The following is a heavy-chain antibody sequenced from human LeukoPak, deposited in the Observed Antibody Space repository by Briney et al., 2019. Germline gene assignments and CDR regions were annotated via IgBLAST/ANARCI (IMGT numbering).Heavy chain of an antibody. D-gene: IGHD3-10*01. CDR3: AKGIITMVRGVILDAGYSDY. V-gene: IGHV3-23*01. CDR2: ISGSGGST. Sequence: GRSLRLSCAASGFTFSSYGMHWVRQAPGKGLEWVSAISGSGGSTYYADSVKGRFTISRDNSKNTLYLQMNSLRAEDTAVYYCAKGIITMVRGVILDAGYSDYWGQGTLVTVSS. J-gene: IGHJ4*02. CDR1: GFTFSSYG.